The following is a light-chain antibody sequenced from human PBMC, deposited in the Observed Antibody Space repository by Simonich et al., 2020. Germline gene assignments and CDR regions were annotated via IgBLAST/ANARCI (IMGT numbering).Light chain of an antibody. CDR2: GKN. V-gene: IGLV3-19*01. CDR3: NSRDSSSNHLV. J-gene: IGLJ2*01. Sequence: SSELTQDPAVSVALGQTVRITCQGDSLRSYYASWYQQKPGQAPVLVIYGKNNRPSCIPDRFSGSSSGNTASLTITGAQAEDEADYYCNSRDSSSNHLVFGGGTKLTVL. CDR1: SLRSYY.